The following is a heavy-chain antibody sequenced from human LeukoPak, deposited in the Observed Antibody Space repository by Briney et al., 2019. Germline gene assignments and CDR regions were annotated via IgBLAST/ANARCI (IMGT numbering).Heavy chain of an antibody. CDR3: ARGRIARLPYFDY. V-gene: IGHV4-39*07. D-gene: IGHD5-18*01. Sequence: SETLSLTCTVSGGSISSSSYYWGWIRQPPGKGLEWIGSIYYSGSTYYNPSLKNRVTISVDTSKNQFSLKLSSVTAADTAVYYCARGRIARLPYFDYWGQGTLVTVSS. CDR2: IYYSGST. CDR1: GGSISSSSYY. J-gene: IGHJ4*02.